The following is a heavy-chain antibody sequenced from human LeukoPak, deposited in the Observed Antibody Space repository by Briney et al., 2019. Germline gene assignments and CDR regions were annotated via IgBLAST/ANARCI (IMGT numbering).Heavy chain of an antibody. CDR2: INPSGGST. CDR3: ARDQHDYCSGSPRIIDY. J-gene: IGHJ4*02. Sequence: ASVKVSCKASGYTFTSYYMHWVRQAPGQGLEWMGIINPSGGSTSYAQKFQGRVTMTRDTSTSTVYMELSSLRSEDTAVYYCARDQHDYCSGSPRIIDYWGQGTLVTVSS. D-gene: IGHD3-10*01. V-gene: IGHV1-46*01. CDR1: GYTFTSYY.